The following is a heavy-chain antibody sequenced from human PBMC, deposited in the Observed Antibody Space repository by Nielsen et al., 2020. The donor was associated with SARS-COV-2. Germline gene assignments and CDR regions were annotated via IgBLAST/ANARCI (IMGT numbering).Heavy chain of an antibody. CDR3: ARDDGAVGPDLQH. J-gene: IGHJ1*01. Sequence: GESLKISCAASGVTLNNYAMNWVRQAPGKGLEWVSVIYSAGSSTSYADSVKGRFTISRDNSKNTLYLQMNSLRAEDTAVYYCARDDGAVGPDLQHWGQGTLVTVSS. V-gene: IGHV3-23*03. D-gene: IGHD3-16*01. CDR2: IYSAGSST. CDR1: GVTLNNYA.